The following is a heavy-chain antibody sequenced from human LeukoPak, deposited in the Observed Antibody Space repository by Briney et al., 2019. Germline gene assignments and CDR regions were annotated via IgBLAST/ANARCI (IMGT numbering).Heavy chain of an antibody. Sequence: GGSLRLSCAASGFTFSSYEMNWVRQAPGKGLEWVSYISSSSSTIYYADSVKGRFTISRDNAKNSLYLQMNSLRAEDTAVYYYARTNRLYYYYYYMDVWGKGTTVTVSS. J-gene: IGHJ6*03. V-gene: IGHV3-48*03. CDR2: ISSSSSTI. CDR1: GFTFSSYE. CDR3: ARTNRLYYYYYYMDV.